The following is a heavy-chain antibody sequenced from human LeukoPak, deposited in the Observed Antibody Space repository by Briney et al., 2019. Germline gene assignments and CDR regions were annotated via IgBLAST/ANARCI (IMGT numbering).Heavy chain of an antibody. CDR1: GFTVSSNY. CDR3: AKGTVTRPFDY. J-gene: IGHJ4*02. Sequence: GGSLRLSCAASGFTVSSNYMSWVRQAPGKGLEWVSSISSSSSYIYYADSVKGRFTISRDNAKNSLYLQMNSLRAEDTAVYYCAKGTVTRPFDYWGQGTLVTVSS. CDR2: ISSSSSYI. V-gene: IGHV3-21*04. D-gene: IGHD4-17*01.